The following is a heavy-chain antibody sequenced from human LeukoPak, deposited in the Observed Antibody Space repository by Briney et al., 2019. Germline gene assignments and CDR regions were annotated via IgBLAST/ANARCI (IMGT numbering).Heavy chain of an antibody. V-gene: IGHV3-21*01. Sequence: PGGSLRLSCVGSGFTFSIYNMNWVRQAPGKGLEWVSSITGSSTYTNYADLLKGRFTISRDNAKNSMYLEMNSLTAEDTAVYFCARDAALLPGKYYYYMDVWGKGTRVTVSS. CDR3: ARDAALLPGKYYYYMDV. D-gene: IGHD1-14*01. CDR1: GFTFSIYN. J-gene: IGHJ6*03. CDR2: ITGSSTYT.